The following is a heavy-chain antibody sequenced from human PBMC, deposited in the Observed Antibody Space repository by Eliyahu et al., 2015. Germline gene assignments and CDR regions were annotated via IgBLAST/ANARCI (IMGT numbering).Heavy chain of an antibody. CDR3: TRSFDY. CDR2: XXQXASXX. J-gene: IGHJ4*02. V-gene: IGHV3-7*01. D-gene: IGHD2/OR15-2a*01. Sequence: EVQLVESGGGLVQPGGSWXLSCAAXGFTFRSYWLNWVRQAPGKGLGWVATXXQXASXXYYVDSVNGRFTISRDNAKNSVXLQMSSLRADDTAVYYCTRSFDYWGQGTLVTVSS. CDR1: GFTFRSYW.